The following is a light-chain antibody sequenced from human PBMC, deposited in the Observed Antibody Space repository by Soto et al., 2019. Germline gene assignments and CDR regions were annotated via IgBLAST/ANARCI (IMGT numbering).Light chain of an antibody. V-gene: IGKV1-33*01. CDR1: QDISNY. CDR2: DAS. Sequence: DIQMTHSPSSLSASVSDRVTITCQASQDISNYLHWYQQKPGKAPKLLIYDASNLETGVPSRFSGTGSGTDFTFTISSLQPEDIATYYCQQYDNLPLTFGGGTKVDIK. CDR3: QQYDNLPLT. J-gene: IGKJ4*01.